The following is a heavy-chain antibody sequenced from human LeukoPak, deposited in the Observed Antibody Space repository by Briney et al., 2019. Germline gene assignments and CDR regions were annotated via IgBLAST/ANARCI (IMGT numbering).Heavy chain of an antibody. Sequence: PSETLSLTXAVSGYSIGSGYYWGWIRKPPGKGLEWIGSIYHSGSTYYNPSLKSRVTISVDTSKNQFSLKLSSVTAADTAVYYCARYDFWSGYYGYDAFDIWGQGTMVTVSS. CDR1: GYSIGSGYY. CDR3: ARYDFWSGYYGYDAFDI. V-gene: IGHV4-38-2*01. J-gene: IGHJ3*02. D-gene: IGHD3-3*01. CDR2: IYHSGST.